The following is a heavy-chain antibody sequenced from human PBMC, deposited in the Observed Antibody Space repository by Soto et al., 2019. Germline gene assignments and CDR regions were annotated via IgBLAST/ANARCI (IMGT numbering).Heavy chain of an antibody. V-gene: IGHV1-69*13. D-gene: IGHD3-9*01. Sequence: ASVKVSCKASGGTFSSYAISWVRQAPGQGLEWMGGIIPIFGTANYAQKFQGRVTITADESTSTAYMELSSLRSDDTAVYYCASDDYDINLGGWYYYGMDVCGQGNTVTVSS. CDR2: IIPIFGTA. CDR1: GGTFSSYA. CDR3: ASDDYDINLGGWYYYGMDV. J-gene: IGHJ6*02.